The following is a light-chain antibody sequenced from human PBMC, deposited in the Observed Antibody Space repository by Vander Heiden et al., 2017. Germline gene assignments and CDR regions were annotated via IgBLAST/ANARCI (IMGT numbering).Light chain of an antibody. CDR2: AAS. V-gene: IGKV1-9*01. Sequence: DIQLTQSPSFLSASVGDRVTITCRASQGISSYLAWYQQKPGKAPKLLIYAASTLQSGVPSRFSGRGSGTEFTLTISSLQPEDFATYYCQQLNRAFGPGTKVDIK. J-gene: IGKJ3*01. CDR3: QQLNRA. CDR1: QGISSY.